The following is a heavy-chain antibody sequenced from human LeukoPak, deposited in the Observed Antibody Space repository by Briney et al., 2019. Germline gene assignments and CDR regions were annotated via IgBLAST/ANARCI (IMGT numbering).Heavy chain of an antibody. Sequence: YYWGWIRQPPGKGLEWVSYISSSGSTIYYADSVKGRFTISRDNAKNSLYLQMNSLRAEDTAVYYCARGGLRFLEWLLSPSWFDPWGQGTLVTVSS. D-gene: IGHD3-3*01. V-gene: IGHV3-11*04. CDR2: ISSSGSTI. CDR1: YY. CDR3: ARGGLRFLEWLLSPSWFDP. J-gene: IGHJ5*02.